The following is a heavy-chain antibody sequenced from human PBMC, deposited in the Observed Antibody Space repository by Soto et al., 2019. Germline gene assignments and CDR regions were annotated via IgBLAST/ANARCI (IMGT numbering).Heavy chain of an antibody. J-gene: IGHJ5*02. CDR1: GFTFSSYS. CDR3: ASGIYCSSTSCYLDP. Sequence: GGSLRLSCAASGFTFSSYSMNWVRQAPGKGLEWVSSISSSSSYIYYADSVKGRFTISRDNAKNSLYLQMNSLRAEDTAVYYCASGIYCSSTSCYLDPWGQGTLVTVSS. D-gene: IGHD2-2*01. V-gene: IGHV3-21*01. CDR2: ISSSSSYI.